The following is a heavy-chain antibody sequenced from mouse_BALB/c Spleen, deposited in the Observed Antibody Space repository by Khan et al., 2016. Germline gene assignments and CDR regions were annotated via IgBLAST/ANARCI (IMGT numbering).Heavy chain of an antibody. V-gene: IGHV14-3*02. CDR1: GFNIKDTY. Sequence: VQLQQSGAELVKPGASVKLSCTASGFNIKDTYMHWVKQRPEQGLEWIGKIDPANGNTKYDTKFQGKATIPADTSSNTAYLQLSSLTSEDTAVDYCARAYYDYWFAYWGQGTLVTVSA. CDR2: IDPANGNT. D-gene: IGHD2-4*01. J-gene: IGHJ3*01. CDR3: ARAYYDYWFAY.